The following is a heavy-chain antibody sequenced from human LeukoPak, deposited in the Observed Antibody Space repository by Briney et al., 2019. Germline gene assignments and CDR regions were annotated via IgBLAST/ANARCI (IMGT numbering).Heavy chain of an antibody. Sequence: ASVKVSCKASGYTFTSYYMHWVRQAPGQGLEWMGIINPSDDSTRYAQKFQGRVTMTKDTSTNTVYMHLSSLSSDDTAVYYCARAYYESSAYRHAVYFDYWGQGTLVTVPS. CDR1: GYTFTSYY. CDR2: INPSDDST. D-gene: IGHD3-22*01. J-gene: IGHJ4*02. V-gene: IGHV1-46*01. CDR3: ARAYYESSAYRHAVYFDY.